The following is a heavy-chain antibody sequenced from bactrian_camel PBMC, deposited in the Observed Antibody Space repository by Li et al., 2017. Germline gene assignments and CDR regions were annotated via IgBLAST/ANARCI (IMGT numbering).Heavy chain of an antibody. CDR2: IYSDGTP. Sequence: HVQLVESGGGSVQAGVSLLLSCAASGYTVSRYCMGWFRQVPGKEREGVAAIYSDGTPRYAASVKGRFTISKDRAKDTVYLQMNSLKPEDTAMYSCRMEGERCLGILGRGTQVTVS. CDR1: GYTVSRYC. D-gene: IGHD3*01. V-gene: IGHV3S9*01. J-gene: IGHJ4*01.